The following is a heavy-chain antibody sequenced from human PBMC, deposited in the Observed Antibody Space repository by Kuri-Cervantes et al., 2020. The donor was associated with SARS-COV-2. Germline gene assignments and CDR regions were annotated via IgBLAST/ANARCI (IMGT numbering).Heavy chain of an antibody. CDR3: ARVHCISVSCFSVYPLDV. Sequence: SSVKVSCKASGCTFISSSITWVRQAPGQGLEWMGRINLMFDSANYAQKVQGRVTITADKSTRTTYMELSSLTSEDTAVYYCARVHCISVSCFSVYPLDVWGQGTTVTVSS. J-gene: IGHJ6*02. V-gene: IGHV1-69*08. D-gene: IGHD2-2*01. CDR2: INLMFDSA. CDR1: GCTFISSS.